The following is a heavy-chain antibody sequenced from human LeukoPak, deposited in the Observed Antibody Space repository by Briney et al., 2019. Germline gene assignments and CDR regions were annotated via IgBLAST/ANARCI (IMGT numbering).Heavy chain of an antibody. CDR2: IYYGGTT. CDR1: DGSISSSNYY. CDR3: ASLGGYSYGYRYFDY. J-gene: IGHJ4*02. D-gene: IGHD5-18*01. V-gene: IGHV4-39*01. Sequence: PSETLSLTCTVSDGSISSSNYYWAWIRQPPGKGLEWIGRIYYGGTTYYSPALKSRVTISADSSKNQFSVSLTSVTAEDKAVYYCASLGGYSYGYRYFDYWGQGTLVTVSS.